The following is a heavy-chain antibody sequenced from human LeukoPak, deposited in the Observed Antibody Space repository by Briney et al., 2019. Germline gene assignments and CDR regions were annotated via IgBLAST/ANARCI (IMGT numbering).Heavy chain of an antibody. V-gene: IGHV3-48*03. CDR1: GFAFSVYE. J-gene: IGHJ4*02. CDR3: ATLTVASSFDY. CDR2: ISSSGGTR. D-gene: IGHD4-17*01. Sequence: GGSLRLSCAASGFAFSVYEMYWVRQASGKGLEWVSYISSSGGTRYYADSVKGRFTISRDNAKNSLYLQMNSLRAEDTAVYYCATLTVASSFDYWGQGTLVTVSS.